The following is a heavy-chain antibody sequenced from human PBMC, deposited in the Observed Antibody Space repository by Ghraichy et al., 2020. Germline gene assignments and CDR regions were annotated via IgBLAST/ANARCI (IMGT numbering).Heavy chain of an antibody. CDR2: INHSGST. J-gene: IGHJ6*02. D-gene: IGHD2-2*02. CDR1: GGSFSGYY. Sequence: GSLRLSCAVYGGSFSGYYWSWIRQPPGKGLEWIGEINHSGSTNYNPSLKSRVTISVDTSKNQFSLKLSSVTAADTAVYYCARLGATRYCSSTSCYNGMDVWGQGTTVTVSS. V-gene: IGHV4-34*01. CDR3: ARLGATRYCSSTSCYNGMDV.